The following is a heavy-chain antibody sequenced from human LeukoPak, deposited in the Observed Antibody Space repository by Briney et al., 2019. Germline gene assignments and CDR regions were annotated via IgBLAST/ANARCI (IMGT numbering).Heavy chain of an antibody. CDR1: GFIFSSYV. J-gene: IGHJ4*02. CDR3: AKLNLGEMAYFDS. D-gene: IGHD2-21*01. Sequence: AGGSLRLSCEASGFIFSSYVMGWVRQAPGKGLEWVSSIRVGGGDTFTADSVKGRFTITRENSKNTLYLQMMGLRVEDTAIYYCAKLNLGEMAYFDSWGQGILVTVSS. CDR2: IRVGGGDT. V-gene: IGHV3-23*01.